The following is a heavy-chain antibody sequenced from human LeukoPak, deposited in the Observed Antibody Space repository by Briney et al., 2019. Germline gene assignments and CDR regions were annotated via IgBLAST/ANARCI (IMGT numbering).Heavy chain of an antibody. CDR2: ISYDGSNK. J-gene: IGHJ4*02. CDR3: AKRGYYYDSSGYYSRTYFDY. Sequence: GGSLRLSCVASGFTFSNYAMHWVRQAPGKGLEWVAVISYDGSNKYYADSVKGRLTISRDNSKNTLYLQINSLRAEDTAVYYCAKRGYYYDSSGYYSRTYFDYWGQGTLVIVSS. D-gene: IGHD3-22*01. CDR1: GFTFSNYA. V-gene: IGHV3-30*04.